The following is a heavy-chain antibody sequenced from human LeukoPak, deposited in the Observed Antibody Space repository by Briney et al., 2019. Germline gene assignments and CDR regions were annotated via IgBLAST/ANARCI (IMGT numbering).Heavy chain of an antibody. CDR3: ARSIASYGWDDAFDI. CDR1: GGSISSYY. CDR2: IYYSGST. V-gene: IGHV4-59*01. J-gene: IGHJ3*02. Sequence: SETLSLTCTVSGGSISSYYWSWIRQPPGKGLEWIGYIYYSGSTNYNPSLKSRVTISVDTSKNQFSLKLSSVTAADTAVYYCARSIASYGWDDAFDIWGQGTMVTVSS. D-gene: IGHD5-18*01.